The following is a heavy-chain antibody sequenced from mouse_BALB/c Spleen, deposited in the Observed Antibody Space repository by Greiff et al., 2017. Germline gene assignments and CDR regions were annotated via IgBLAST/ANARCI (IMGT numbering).Heavy chain of an antibody. CDR2: IRLKSDNYAT. J-gene: IGHJ4*01. Sequence: RGGSMKLSCVASGFTFSSYWMSWVRQSPEKGLEWVAEIRLKSDNYATHYAESVKGKFTISRDDSKSRLYLQMNSLRAEDTGIYYCTTATFAMDYWGQGTSVTVSS. CDR3: TTATFAMDY. CDR1: GFTFSSYW. D-gene: IGHD1-2*01. V-gene: IGHV6-6*02.